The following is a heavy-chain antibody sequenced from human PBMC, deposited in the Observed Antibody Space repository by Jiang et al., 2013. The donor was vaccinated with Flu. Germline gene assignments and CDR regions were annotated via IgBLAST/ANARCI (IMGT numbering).Heavy chain of an antibody. CDR2: IYYSGST. CDR3: ASNLAYCGGDCYSDFDY. J-gene: IGHJ4*02. D-gene: IGHD2-21*01. CDR1: GGSISSSSYY. Sequence: SGSGLVKPSETLSLTCTVSGGSISSSSYYWGWIRQPPGKGLEWIGSIYYSGSTYYNPSLKSRVTISVDTSKNQFSLKLSSVTAADTAVYYCASNLAYCGGDCYSDFDYWGQGTLVTVSS. V-gene: IGHV4-39*07.